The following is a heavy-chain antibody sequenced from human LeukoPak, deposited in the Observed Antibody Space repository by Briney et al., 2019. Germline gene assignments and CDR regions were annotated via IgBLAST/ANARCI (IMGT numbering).Heavy chain of an antibody. CDR3: ARAMVRGVVDY. CDR1: GGSVSSGSYY. CDR2: IYYSGST. D-gene: IGHD3-10*01. J-gene: IGHJ4*02. V-gene: IGHV4-31*03. Sequence: SETLSLTCTVSGGSVSSGSYYWSWIRQPPGKGLEWIGYIYYSGSTYYNPSLKSRVTISVDTSKNQFSLKLSSVTAADTAVYYCARAMVRGVVDYWGQGTLATVSS.